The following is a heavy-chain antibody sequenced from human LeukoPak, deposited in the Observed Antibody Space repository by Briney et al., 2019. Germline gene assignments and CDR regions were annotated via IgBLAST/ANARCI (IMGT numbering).Heavy chain of an antibody. CDR1: GYTFTNFD. Sequence: ASVKVSCKASGYTFTNFDINWVRQATGQGLEWMGWMNPNTGNTGYAQNLQGRVTITGNTSISTAYMELSSLRSEDTAVYYCVRIYYSNAFDVWGQGTMVTVSS. V-gene: IGHV1-8*01. J-gene: IGHJ3*01. CDR3: VRIYYSNAFDV. CDR2: MNPNTGNT. D-gene: IGHD3-10*01.